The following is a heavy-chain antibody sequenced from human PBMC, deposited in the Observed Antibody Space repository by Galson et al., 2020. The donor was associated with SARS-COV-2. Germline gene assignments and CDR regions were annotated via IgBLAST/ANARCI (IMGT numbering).Heavy chain of an antibody. CDR2: ISWNSGSI. CDR3: AKDPYYYDSSGPSGYFQH. V-gene: IGHV3-9*01. CDR1: GFTFDDYA. D-gene: IGHD3-22*01. Sequence: SLKISCAASGFTFDDYAMHWVRQAPGKGLEWVSGISWNSGSIGYADSVKGRFTISRDNAKNSLYLQMNSLRAEDTALYYCAKDPYYYDSSGPSGYFQHWGQGTLVTVSS. J-gene: IGHJ1*01.